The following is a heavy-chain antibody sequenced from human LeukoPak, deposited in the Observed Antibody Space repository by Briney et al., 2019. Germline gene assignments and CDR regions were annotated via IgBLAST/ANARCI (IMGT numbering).Heavy chain of an antibody. CDR3: ARDANWNPPYYFDY. V-gene: IGHV1-46*01. J-gene: IGHJ4*02. D-gene: IGHD1-20*01. CDR1: GYTFTDYY. CDR2: INPSDGGT. Sequence: ASVKVSCKAAGYTFTDYYMHWVRQAPGQGLERMGLINPSDGGTTYSKKFQGRVTMTRDTSTSTVYMELSSLRSEDTAVFYCARDANWNPPYYFDYWGRGTLVTVSS.